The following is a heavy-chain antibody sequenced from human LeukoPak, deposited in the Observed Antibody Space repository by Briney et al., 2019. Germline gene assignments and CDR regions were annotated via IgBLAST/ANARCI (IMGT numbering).Heavy chain of an antibody. D-gene: IGHD3-10*01. CDR3: ARQNYYDSGSYWGFFEY. Sequence: PSETLSLTCTVSGGSISPYYWSWIRQPPGKGLECIGYIYYTGSTTYNPSLKSRLTMSLDTSRNQFSLKLSSVTAADTAVYYCARQNYYDSGSYWGFFEYWGQGALVTVSS. V-gene: IGHV4-59*08. J-gene: IGHJ4*02. CDR1: GGSISPYY. CDR2: IYYTGST.